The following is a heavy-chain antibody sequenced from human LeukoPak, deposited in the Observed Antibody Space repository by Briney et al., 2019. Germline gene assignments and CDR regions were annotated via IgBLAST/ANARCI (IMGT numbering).Heavy chain of an antibody. J-gene: IGHJ4*02. V-gene: IGHV1-3*01. CDR3: ARAAPGIAVAGTRRWYYFDY. CDR2: INAGNGNT. D-gene: IGHD6-19*01. Sequence: ASVKVSCKASGYTFTGYYMHWVRQAPGQRLEWMGWINAGNGNTKYSQKFQGRVTITRDTSASTAYMELSSLRSEDTAVYYCARAAPGIAVAGTRRWYYFDYWGQGTLVTVSS. CDR1: GYTFTGYY.